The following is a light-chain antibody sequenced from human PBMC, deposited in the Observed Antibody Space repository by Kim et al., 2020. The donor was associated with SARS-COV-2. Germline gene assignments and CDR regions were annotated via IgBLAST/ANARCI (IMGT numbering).Light chain of an antibody. V-gene: IGKV1-33*01. CDR2: DAS. CDR1: QDISKY. CDR3: QQYDDFPVT. Sequence: DIQMTQSPSSLSASVGDRVTITCQASQDISKYVNWYQQRPGKAPKLLIYDASKLETGVPSRFSGSSSGTNFTFTINSLQPEDFATYYCQQYDDFPVTFGPETKVDIK. J-gene: IGKJ3*01.